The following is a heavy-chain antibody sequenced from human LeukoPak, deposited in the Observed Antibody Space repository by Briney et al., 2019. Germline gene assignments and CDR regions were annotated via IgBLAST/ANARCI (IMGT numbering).Heavy chain of an antibody. V-gene: IGHV3-74*01. J-gene: IGHJ4*02. D-gene: IGHD3-22*01. CDR2: INSDGSST. Sequence: QPGGSLRLSCAASGFTFSRYWMHWVRQAPGKGLVWVSRINSDGSSTIYADSVKGRFTISRDNAKNTLYLQMNSLRAEDTAVYYCARGPYYDTSGPDYWGQGTLVTFSS. CDR1: GFTFSRYW. CDR3: ARGPYYDTSGPDY.